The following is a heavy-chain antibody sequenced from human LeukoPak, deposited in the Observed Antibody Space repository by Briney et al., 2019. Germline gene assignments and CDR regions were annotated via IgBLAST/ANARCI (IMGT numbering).Heavy chain of an antibody. CDR2: IGGGGFNT. V-gene: IGHV3-23*01. Sequence: GGSLRLSCVASGFTFTDYAMSWVRQAPGRGLEWVSSIGGGGFNTHYADSVKGRFSISRDTSTNTLYLEMNSLRADDSALYYCAKDNFGLVPYCFDSWGQGTLVTVSS. CDR3: AKDNFGLVPYCFDS. D-gene: IGHD2-21*01. CDR1: GFTFTDYA. J-gene: IGHJ4*02.